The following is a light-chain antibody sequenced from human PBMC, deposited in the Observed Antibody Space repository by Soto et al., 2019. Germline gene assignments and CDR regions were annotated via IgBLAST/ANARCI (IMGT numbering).Light chain of an antibody. CDR3: QQRSVWPLT. CDR2: DAS. Sequence: EIVLTQSPATLSLSPGERATLSCRASQSVSSYFAWYQQKPGQAPSLLIYDASSRATGIPARFSGSGSGTDFTLTIISLEPEDSAVYYCQQRSVWPLTFGQGTNVELK. J-gene: IGKJ1*01. CDR1: QSVSSY. V-gene: IGKV3-11*01.